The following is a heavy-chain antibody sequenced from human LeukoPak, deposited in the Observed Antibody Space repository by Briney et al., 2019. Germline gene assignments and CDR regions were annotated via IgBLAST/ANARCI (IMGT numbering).Heavy chain of an antibody. CDR1: GGSISSGGYY. V-gene: IGHV4-31*03. CDR3: ARDAYYYDSSGYSDSAFDI. Sequence: SQTLSLTCTVSGGSISSGGYYWSWIRQHPGKGLEWIGYIYYSGSTYYNPSLKSRVTISVDTSKNQFSLKLSSVTAADTAVYYCARDAYYYDSSGYSDSAFDIWGQGTMVTVSS. J-gene: IGHJ3*02. D-gene: IGHD3-22*01. CDR2: IYYSGST.